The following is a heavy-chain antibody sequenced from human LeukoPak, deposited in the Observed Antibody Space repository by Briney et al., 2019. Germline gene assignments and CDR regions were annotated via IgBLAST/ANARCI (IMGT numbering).Heavy chain of an antibody. Sequence: GGPLRPSCAASGFSFSYFSVHWVRQPPGRELEWLTFIRYDGSNKYYIDSVKGRFTISRDKSKNTVYLQMNSLRSEDTAVYYCVRDGRRNCSSINCYTFLNWGQGTLVTVSS. CDR2: IRYDGSNK. CDR3: VRDGRRNCSSINCYTFLN. J-gene: IGHJ4*02. V-gene: IGHV3-30*02. CDR1: GFSFSYFS. D-gene: IGHD2-2*01.